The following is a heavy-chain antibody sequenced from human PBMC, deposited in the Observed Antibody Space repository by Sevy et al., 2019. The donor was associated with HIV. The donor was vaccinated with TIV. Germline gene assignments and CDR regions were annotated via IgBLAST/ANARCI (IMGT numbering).Heavy chain of an antibody. V-gene: IGHV3-49*03. CDR2: IRSQTYGGTT. CDR3: TRVLGTISPYYYYGLDV. Sequence: GGSLRLSCTGSGFTFGDYAMSWSRQAPGKGLEWVGFIRSQTYGGTTEHAASVKGRFTISRDNSKSIAYLQMNSLKTEDTAVYYCTRVLGTISPYYYYGLDVWGQGTTVTVSS. D-gene: IGHD3-3*01. CDR1: GFTFGDYA. J-gene: IGHJ6*02.